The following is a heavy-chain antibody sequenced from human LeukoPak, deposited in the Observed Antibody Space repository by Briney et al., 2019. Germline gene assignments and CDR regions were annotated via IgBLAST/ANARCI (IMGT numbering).Heavy chain of an antibody. J-gene: IGHJ5*01. Sequence: SETLSLTCLVSGGSISSSPYSGTYYWSWIRQTAGKGLKWIGRMYNSGTTNYNPLLKSRVAISVDTSKNQFSLNLSSVTAADTAVYYCVGGTSRFDSWGQGTLVTVSS. CDR1: GGSISSSPYSGTYY. V-gene: IGHV4-61*02. CDR2: MYNSGTT. CDR3: VGGTSRFDS.